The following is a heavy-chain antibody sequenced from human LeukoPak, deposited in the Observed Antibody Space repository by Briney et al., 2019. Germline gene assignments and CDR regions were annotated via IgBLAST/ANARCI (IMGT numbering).Heavy chain of an antibody. Sequence: ASVKVSCKASGYTFTGYYMHWVRQAPGQGLEWMGWINPNSGGTNYAQKLQGWVTMTRDTSISTAYMELSRLRSDDTAVYYCARGTYGSGSYYFDYWGQGTLVTVSS. V-gene: IGHV1-2*04. CDR2: INPNSGGT. CDR3: ARGTYGSGSYYFDY. J-gene: IGHJ4*02. CDR1: GYTFTGYY. D-gene: IGHD3-10*01.